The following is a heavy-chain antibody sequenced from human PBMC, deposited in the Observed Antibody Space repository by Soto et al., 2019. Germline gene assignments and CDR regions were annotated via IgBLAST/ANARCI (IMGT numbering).Heavy chain of an antibody. D-gene: IGHD2-15*01. J-gene: IGHJ4*02. CDR1: GYAFSGVG. CDR3: ARDEPGFGCAY. CDR2: ISTYNGNT. Sequence: GASVKVSCKSSGYAFSGVGRSWGRQAPGQGLEWMGWISTYNGNTNYAQKFQGRVTMTTDTSTSTVYMDLRSLRSDDTAVYYCARDEPGFGCAYWGQGTLVTVSS. V-gene: IGHV1-18*01.